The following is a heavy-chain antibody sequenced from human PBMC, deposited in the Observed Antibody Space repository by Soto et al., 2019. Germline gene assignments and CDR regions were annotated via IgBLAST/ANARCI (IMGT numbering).Heavy chain of an antibody. J-gene: IGHJ4*02. CDR3: ARGSGIVALPGELEDVNYDY. Sequence: QVQLQQWGAGLVKPSETLSLSCAVYGQYCRGHSWAWIRQSPGKGLDWIGEINESGSTNYNPSIKSRVTISADTSKNQFSLKLSSVSAADTAVYFSARGSGIVALPGELEDVNYDYWGQGTLVNVSS. V-gene: IGHV4-34*01. CDR1: GQYCRGHS. CDR2: INESGST. D-gene: IGHD1-1*01.